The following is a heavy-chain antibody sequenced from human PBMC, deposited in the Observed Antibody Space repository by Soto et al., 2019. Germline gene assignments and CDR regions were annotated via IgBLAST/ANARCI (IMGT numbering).Heavy chain of an antibody. Sequence: QVQLVESGGGVVQPGRSLGLSCAASGFTFSSYGMHWVRQAPGKGLEWVAVIWYDGSNKYYADSVKGRFTISRDNSKNTLYLQMNSLRAEDTAVYYCARGPYYYDSSGYYTNFDYWGQGTLVTVSS. CDR2: IWYDGSNK. D-gene: IGHD3-22*01. CDR3: ARGPYYYDSSGYYTNFDY. J-gene: IGHJ4*02. V-gene: IGHV3-33*01. CDR1: GFTFSSYG.